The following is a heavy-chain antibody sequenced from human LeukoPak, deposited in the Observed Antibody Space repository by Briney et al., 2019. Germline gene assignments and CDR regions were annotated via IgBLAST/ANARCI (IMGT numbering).Heavy chain of an antibody. D-gene: IGHD5-24*01. J-gene: IGHJ4*02. Sequence: GSSVKVSCKASGGTFSSYAISWVRQATGQGLEWMGWMTPSSGNTGYGQKFRGRVTMTRDTSISTAYMELSSLTSEDTAVYYCVGMATWGQGTLVTVSS. V-gene: IGHV1-8*02. CDR3: VGMAT. CDR2: MTPSSGNT. CDR1: GGTFSSYA.